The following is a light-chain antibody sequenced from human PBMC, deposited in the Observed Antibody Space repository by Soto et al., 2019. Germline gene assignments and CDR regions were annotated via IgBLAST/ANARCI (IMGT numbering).Light chain of an antibody. CDR3: QQDYSPWT. J-gene: IGKJ1*01. V-gene: IGKV4-1*01. CDR1: QSVLYSSNNKNY. CDR2: WAS. Sequence: DIVMTQSPDSLAVSLGERATINCKSSQSVLYSSNNKNYLAWYQQKPGQPPKLLIYWASTRESGVPDRFSGSGSGTDFTLTISSLQAEDVAVYYCQQDYSPWTVGQGTKVEIK.